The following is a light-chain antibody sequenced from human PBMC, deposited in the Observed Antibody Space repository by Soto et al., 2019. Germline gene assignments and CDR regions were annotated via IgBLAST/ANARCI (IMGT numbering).Light chain of an antibody. J-gene: IGKJ3*01. V-gene: IGKV1-39*01. CDR3: QQSDSSPFT. CDR2: AAS. Sequence: DIQMTQSPSSLAASVGDRVTITCRASQSITIYLNWYRQKPGKAPEILIYAASNLQSGVPSRFSGSGSGTDFTLTINSPQPEDFATYYCQQSDSSPFTFGPGTKVDI. CDR1: QSITIY.